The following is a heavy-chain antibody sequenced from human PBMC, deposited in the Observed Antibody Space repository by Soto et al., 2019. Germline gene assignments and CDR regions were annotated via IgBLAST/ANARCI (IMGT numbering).Heavy chain of an antibody. J-gene: IGHJ6*02. CDR1: GGPFSIYA. CDR3: ARGAVVSPDHNIEAHYYYGMDV. V-gene: IGHV1-69*17. Sequence: QVQLVQSGAEVKKPGSSVNVSCKASGGPFSIYAISWVRQAPGQGLDRLGGIIPIFALINSAQKFQGRLTITADKPTSTADMELSSLRSEDTAVYYCARGAVVSPDHNIEAHYYYGMDVWGQGTTVAV. CDR2: IIPIFALI. D-gene: IGHD3-22*01.